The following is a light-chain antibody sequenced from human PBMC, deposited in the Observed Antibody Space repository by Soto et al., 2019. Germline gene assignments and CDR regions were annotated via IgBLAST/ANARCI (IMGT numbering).Light chain of an antibody. J-gene: IGLJ1*01. Sequence: QSALTQPASVSGSPGQSITISCTGTSSDVGGYNYVSWYQQHPGKAPKLMIYDVSNRPSGVSNRFSGSNSGKTASLAISGLQAEDEADYYCSSYTSSSTPYVFGTGTKVTVL. CDR2: DVS. CDR1: SSDVGGYNY. CDR3: SSYTSSSTPYV. V-gene: IGLV2-14*01.